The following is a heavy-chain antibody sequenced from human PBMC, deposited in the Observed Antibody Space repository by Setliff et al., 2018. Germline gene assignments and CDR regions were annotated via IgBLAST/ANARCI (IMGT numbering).Heavy chain of an antibody. Sequence: SETLSLTCAVYGGSFQGYYWSWIRQSPERGLEWIGEINSSGDTNYNPSLESRVTMSIDPSKNQFSLTLTSVRAADTAVYFCAKAKGHLGYYRLVLNYFRHWGQGTTVTVSS. V-gene: IGHV4-34*01. J-gene: IGHJ1*01. D-gene: IGHD3-22*01. CDR2: INSSGDT. CDR3: AKAKGHLGYYRLVLNYFRH. CDR1: GGSFQGYY.